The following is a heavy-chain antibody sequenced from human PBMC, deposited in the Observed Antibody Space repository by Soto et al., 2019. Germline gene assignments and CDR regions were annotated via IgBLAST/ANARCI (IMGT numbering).Heavy chain of an antibody. V-gene: IGHV4-31*03. J-gene: IGHJ4*02. Sequence: QMQLQESGPGLVKPSQTLSLTCTVSGGSISSGGYFWNWLRQHPGKGLEWIGFIYHSGSTFYSPSRQSRVSIAVDTSKNQFYLKLSSVTPADTAVYYCAREGYAHFGDDGPFDLFYFDNWGPGTRVTVSS. CDR3: AREGYAHFGDDGPFDLFYFDN. CDR2: IYHSGST. CDR1: GGSISSGGYF. D-gene: IGHD2-21*01.